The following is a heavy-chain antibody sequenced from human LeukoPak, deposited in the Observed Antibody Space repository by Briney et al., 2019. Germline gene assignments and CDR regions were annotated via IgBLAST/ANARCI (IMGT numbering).Heavy chain of an antibody. CDR1: GFTFSNAW. D-gene: IGHD6-13*01. J-gene: IGHJ4*02. CDR2: IKSKTDGGTT. CDR3: TTTPNIAAADLDY. V-gene: IGHV3-15*01. Sequence: GGSLRLSCAASGFTFSNAWMSWVRQAPGKGLEWVGRIKSKTDGGTTDYAAPVKGRFTISRDDSKNTLYLQMNSLKTEDTAVYYCTTTPNIAAADLDYWGQGTLVTVSS.